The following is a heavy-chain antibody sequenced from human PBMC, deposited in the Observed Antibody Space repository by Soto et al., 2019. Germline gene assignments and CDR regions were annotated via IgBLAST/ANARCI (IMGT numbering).Heavy chain of an antibody. CDR3: ARDGYSSSWHPFDS. Sequence: GTLRLGCEASGFSLSSYSTNWVRPAPGKGLEWVSSISSSSSYIYYADSVKRRFTISRDHAKNSLYLQMKSLRAEDTAVYYCARDGYSSSWHPFDSGGRGSLGSVSS. V-gene: IGHV3-21*01. J-gene: IGHJ5*01. D-gene: IGHD6-13*01. CDR1: GFSLSSYS. CDR2: ISSSSSYI.